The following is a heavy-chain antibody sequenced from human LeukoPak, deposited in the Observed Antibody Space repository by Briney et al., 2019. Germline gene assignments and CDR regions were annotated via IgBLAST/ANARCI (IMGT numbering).Heavy chain of an antibody. CDR3: ARVAVSGPTGWFDS. CDR2: ISSTSAYI. Sequence: PGGSLRLSCAGSGFALKSYSLTWVRQAPGKGLEWVSSISSTSAYIHYADSVRGRFTISRDNVDSVVYLEMNSLGAEDTATYYCARVAVSGPTGWFDSWGQGTLVIVSS. CDR1: GFALKSYS. V-gene: IGHV3-21*01. J-gene: IGHJ5*01. D-gene: IGHD2-8*02.